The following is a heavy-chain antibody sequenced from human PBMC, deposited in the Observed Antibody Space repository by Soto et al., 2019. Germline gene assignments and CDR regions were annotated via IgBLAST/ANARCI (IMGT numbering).Heavy chain of an antibody. J-gene: IGHJ4*02. CDR3: ATGYCSSTSCYSPPFGY. V-gene: IGHV1-24*01. CDR1: GYTLTELS. D-gene: IGHD2-2*02. CDR2: FDPEDGET. Sequence: ASVKVSCKVSGYTLTELSMHWVRQAPGKGLEWMGGFDPEDGETIYAQKFQGRVTMTEDTSTDTAYMELSSLRSEDTAVFYCATGYCSSTSCYSPPFGYWGQGTLVTVS.